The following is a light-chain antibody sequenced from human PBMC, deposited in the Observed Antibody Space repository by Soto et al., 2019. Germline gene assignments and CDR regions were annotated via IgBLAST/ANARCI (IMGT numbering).Light chain of an antibody. CDR3: QSYDTGLSGPVV. Sequence: QSVLTQPPSLSGAPGQNIIISCTGGGSNIGAGFDVHWYQQLPGTAPKLLIYGTTNRPSGVPDRFSGSKSGTSASLVITGLQAEYEADYYCQSYDTGLSGPVVFGGGTKLTVL. V-gene: IGLV1-40*01. CDR2: GTT. J-gene: IGLJ2*01. CDR1: GSNIGAGFD.